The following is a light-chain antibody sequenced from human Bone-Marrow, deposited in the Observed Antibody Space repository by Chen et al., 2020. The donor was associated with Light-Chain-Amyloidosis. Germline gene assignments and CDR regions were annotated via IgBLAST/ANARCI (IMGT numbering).Light chain of an antibody. Sequence: QSVLTQPPSASGTPGQRVTISCSGSSSNIGSNYVYWYQQLPGTAPKLLIYRNNQRPSGVPDRFSGSKSGTSSSLAISGLRSEDEADYYGAAWDDSLSAYVFGTGTKVTVL. CDR1: SSNIGSNY. V-gene: IGLV1-47*01. J-gene: IGLJ1*01. CDR3: AAWDDSLSAYV. CDR2: RNN.